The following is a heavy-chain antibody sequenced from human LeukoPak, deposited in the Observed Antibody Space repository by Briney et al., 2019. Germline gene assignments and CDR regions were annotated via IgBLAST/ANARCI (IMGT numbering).Heavy chain of an antibody. D-gene: IGHD2-2*01. Sequence: PGGSLRLSCAASGFTFSSYAMHWVRQAPGKGLEWVAVISYDGSNKYYADSVKGRFTISRDNSKNTLYLQMNSLRAEDTAVYYCAREKDIVVVPAAPTFDYWGQGTLVTVSS. CDR1: GFTFSSYA. V-gene: IGHV3-30*04. CDR2: ISYDGSNK. J-gene: IGHJ4*02. CDR3: AREKDIVVVPAAPTFDY.